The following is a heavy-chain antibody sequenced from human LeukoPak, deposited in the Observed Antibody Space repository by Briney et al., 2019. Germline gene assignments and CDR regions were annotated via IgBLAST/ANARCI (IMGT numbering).Heavy chain of an antibody. CDR1: GFTFNAFG. D-gene: IGHD2-8*01. CDR3: ARDLLVYARAY. V-gene: IGHV3-48*01. CDR2: IGTTSGAI. Sequence: GGSLRLSCAASGFTFNAFGMNWVRQAPGKGLEWVSYIGTTSGAIYYADSVKGRFTISRDSAKNTLYLQMDSLRAEDTAVYYCARDLLVYARAYWGQGTLVTVSS. J-gene: IGHJ4*02.